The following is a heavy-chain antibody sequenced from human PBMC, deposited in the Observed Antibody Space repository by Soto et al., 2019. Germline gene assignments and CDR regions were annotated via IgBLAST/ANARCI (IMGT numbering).Heavy chain of an antibody. Sequence: ASVKVSCKTSGYSFTKYGLHWVRQAPGQRLEWMGWINPGNGDTKYSQKFQGRVTITRDTSATTAYMELSRLRSDDTAVYYCARDRDIVVVPAAKNNWFDPWGQGTLVTVSS. CDR1: GYSFTKYG. V-gene: IGHV1-3*01. J-gene: IGHJ5*02. CDR3: ARDRDIVVVPAAKNNWFDP. D-gene: IGHD2-2*01. CDR2: INPGNGDT.